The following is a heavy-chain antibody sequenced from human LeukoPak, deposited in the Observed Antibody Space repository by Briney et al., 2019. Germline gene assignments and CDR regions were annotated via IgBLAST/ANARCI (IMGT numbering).Heavy chain of an antibody. Sequence: PGGSLRLSCAASGFTVSSNYMSWVRQAPGKGLEWVAFIRYDGSNKYYADSVKGRFTISRDNSKNTLYLQMNSLRAEDTAVYYCAKDTGSYSDYYYYMDVWGKGTTVTISS. CDR1: GFTVSSNY. V-gene: IGHV3-30*02. J-gene: IGHJ6*03. CDR3: AKDTGSYSDYYYYMDV. D-gene: IGHD1-26*01. CDR2: IRYDGSNK.